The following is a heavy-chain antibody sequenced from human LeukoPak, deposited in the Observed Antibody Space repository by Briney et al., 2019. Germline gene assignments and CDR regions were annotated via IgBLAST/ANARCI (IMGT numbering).Heavy chain of an antibody. J-gene: IGHJ6*03. CDR2: IIPIFGTA. D-gene: IGHD1-1*01. CDR3: ASTGRNWNYYYYYMDV. V-gene: IGHV1-69*05. Sequence: SLKVSCKASGGTFSSYAISWVRQAPGQGLEWMGGIIPIFGTANYAQKFQGRVTITTDESTSTAYMELSSLRSEDTAVYYCASTGRNWNYYYYYMDVWGKGTTVTVSS. CDR1: GGTFSSYA.